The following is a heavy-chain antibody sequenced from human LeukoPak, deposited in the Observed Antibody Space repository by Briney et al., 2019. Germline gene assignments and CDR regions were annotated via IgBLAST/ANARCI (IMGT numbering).Heavy chain of an antibody. Sequence: TSETLSLTCTVSGGSISSSSYYWGWIRQPPGKGLEWIGSIYYSGSTYYNPSLKSRVTISVGTSKNQFSLKLSSVTAADTAVYYCARDSELYYDSSGYFIDYWGQGTLVTVSS. J-gene: IGHJ4*02. D-gene: IGHD3-22*01. CDR3: ARDSELYYDSSGYFIDY. CDR1: GGSISSSSYY. CDR2: IYYSGST. V-gene: IGHV4-39*07.